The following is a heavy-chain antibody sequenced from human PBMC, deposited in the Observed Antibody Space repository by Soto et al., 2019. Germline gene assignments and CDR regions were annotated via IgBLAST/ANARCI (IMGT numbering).Heavy chain of an antibody. CDR3: AKGPHTNVGWPYYFES. CDR2: SSPRGDTI. CDR1: GFSLANYP. Sequence: PGGSLRLSCAASGFSLANYPMNWVRQTPGKGLEWISYSSPRGDTIYYADSVEGRFTISRDNARNSLSLHMSSLRDEDSALYYCAKGPHTNVGWPYYFESWGKGVPVTVSS. D-gene: IGHD6-19*01. J-gene: IGHJ4*02. V-gene: IGHV3-48*02.